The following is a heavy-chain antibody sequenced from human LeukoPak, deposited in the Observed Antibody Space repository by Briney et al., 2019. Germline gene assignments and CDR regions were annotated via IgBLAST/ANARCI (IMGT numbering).Heavy chain of an antibody. V-gene: IGHV1-69*01. CDR2: IIPIFGTA. D-gene: IGHD2-2*02. CDR3: ATCARNFYCYRFDY. J-gene: IGHJ4*02. CDR1: GGIFSSYA. Sequence: ASVKVSCKASGGIFSSYAISWVRQAPGQGLEWMGGIIPIFGTANYAQKFQGRVTITADESTSTAYVELSSLRSEDTAVYYCATCARNFYCYRFDYWGQGTLVTVSS.